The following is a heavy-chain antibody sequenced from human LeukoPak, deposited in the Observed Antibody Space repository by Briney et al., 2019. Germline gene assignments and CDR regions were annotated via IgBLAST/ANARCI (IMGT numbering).Heavy chain of an antibody. CDR1: GFTFSSYE. V-gene: IGHV3-48*03. CDR3: ARYSGNYYAWFHP. Sequence: PGGSLRLSCXASGFTFSSYEMKWVRQAPGKGLEWISYISSSATTIYYADSVKGRFTISRDNANNSLYLQMNSLRAEDTAVYYCARYSGNYYAWFHPWGQATLVTVSS. D-gene: IGHD1-26*01. J-gene: IGHJ5*02. CDR2: ISSSATTI.